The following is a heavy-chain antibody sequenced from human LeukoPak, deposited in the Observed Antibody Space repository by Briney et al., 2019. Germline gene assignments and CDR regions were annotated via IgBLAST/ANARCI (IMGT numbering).Heavy chain of an antibody. D-gene: IGHD2/OR15-2a*01. Sequence: GGSLRLSCAAFGFTFSSNAMSWVRQAPGKGLEWVSAFSGSGGSTYYADSVKGRFTISRDNSKNTLYLQMNSLRAEDTAVYYCATSGLSRFGFWGQGTLVTVSS. CDR2: FSGSGGST. CDR3: ATSGLSRFGF. CDR1: GFTFSSNA. J-gene: IGHJ4*02. V-gene: IGHV3-23*01.